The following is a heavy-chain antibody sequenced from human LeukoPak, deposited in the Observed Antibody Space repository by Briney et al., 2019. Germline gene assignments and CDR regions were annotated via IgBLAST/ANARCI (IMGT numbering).Heavy chain of an antibody. V-gene: IGHV3-33*01. Sequence: PGRSLRLSCAASGPTFSSHGMHWVRQAPGKGLEWVAAIWSDGSDKYYADSVKGRFTISRDNSENTLYLHMNSLRAEDTAVYYCARDRERHYFDYWGQGTLVTVSS. CDR3: ARDRERHYFDY. CDR1: GPTFSSHG. CDR2: IWSDGSDK. J-gene: IGHJ4*02. D-gene: IGHD1-26*01.